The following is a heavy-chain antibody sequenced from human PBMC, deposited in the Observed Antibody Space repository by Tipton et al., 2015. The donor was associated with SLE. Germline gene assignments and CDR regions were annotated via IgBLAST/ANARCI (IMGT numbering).Heavy chain of an antibody. CDR1: GGSINSGDYS. V-gene: IGHV4-30-2*01. CDR2: IFHSGNA. CDR3: ARGEMDVFDI. Sequence: LRLSCAVSGGSINSGDYSWSWIRQPPGKGLEWIGYIFHSGNAYYNPSLKSRVTISVDMSRNQFSLRLDSVTAADTALYYCARGEMDVFDIWVQGTVVSVSS. J-gene: IGHJ3*02.